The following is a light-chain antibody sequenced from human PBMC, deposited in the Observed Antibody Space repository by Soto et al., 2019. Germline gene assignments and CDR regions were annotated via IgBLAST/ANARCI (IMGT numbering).Light chain of an antibody. V-gene: IGKV3-15*01. Sequence: EIVMTQSPGTLSVSPGERATLSCRASQSIRTTLAWYQLKPGQSPRLLIFDASTTATGIPARFSGTGSGTEFTLTISSLQSEDFAVYYCQQYDSRPYTFGQGTKVEIK. J-gene: IGKJ1*01. CDR3: QQYDSRPYT. CDR2: DAS. CDR1: QSIRTT.